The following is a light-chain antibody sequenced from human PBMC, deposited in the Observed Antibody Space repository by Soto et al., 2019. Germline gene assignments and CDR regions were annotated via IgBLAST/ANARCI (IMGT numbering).Light chain of an antibody. CDR2: EGN. CDR3: SSDAGSSNV. Sequence: QSVLTQPPSASGSPGQSVAISCTGTSSDVGGYNYVSWYQQHPGKAPKLMIYEGNKRPSGVPDRFSGSKSGNTASLTVSGLQAEDEADYYCSSDAGSSNVFGPGTKVTVL. V-gene: IGLV2-8*01. CDR1: SSDVGGYNY. J-gene: IGLJ1*01.